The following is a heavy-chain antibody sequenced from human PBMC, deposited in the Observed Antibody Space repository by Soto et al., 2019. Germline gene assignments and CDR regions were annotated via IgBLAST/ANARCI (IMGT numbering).Heavy chain of an antibody. D-gene: IGHD2-15*01. J-gene: IGHJ4*02. CDR2: ISGSGEST. V-gene: IGHV3-23*01. CDR1: GFIFSNYG. Sequence: GGSLRLSCAASGFIFSNYGTNWVRQAPGKGLEWVSGISGSGESTFYADSVKGRFTISRDNSKNTLYLQMNSLRAEDTAVYYCAKDPSTLYNSSPRYCFDYWGQGTLVTVSS. CDR3: AKDPSTLYNSSPRYCFDY.